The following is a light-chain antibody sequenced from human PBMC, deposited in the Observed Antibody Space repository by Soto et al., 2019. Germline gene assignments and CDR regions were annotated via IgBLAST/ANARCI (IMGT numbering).Light chain of an antibody. Sequence: ELVLTQSPGTLSLSPGERATLSCRASQSVSNNYLAWYLQKPGQAPRLLIYGASSRATGIPDRFSASGSGTDFSLTISRLEPEDFAVYYCQQYVSSPQTFGQGTKVEIK. CDR3: QQYVSSPQT. J-gene: IGKJ1*01. CDR1: QSVSNNY. CDR2: GAS. V-gene: IGKV3-20*01.